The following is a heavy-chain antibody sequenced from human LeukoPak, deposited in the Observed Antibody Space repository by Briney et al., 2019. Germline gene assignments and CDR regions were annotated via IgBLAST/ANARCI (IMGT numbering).Heavy chain of an antibody. CDR2: ISSSSTTI. D-gene: IGHD3-9*01. CDR3: ARSFYYDTLTGYYFFDY. J-gene: IGHJ4*02. CDR1: GFIFSIYS. V-gene: IGHV3-48*04. Sequence: GGSLRLSCVAAGFIFSIYSMKWVRQAPGKGLKLVSYISSSSTTIYYADSVKGRFTITRDNDKNSLSLHMNSLRAEDTAVCYCARSFYYDTLTGYYFFDYWGPGTLVTVSS.